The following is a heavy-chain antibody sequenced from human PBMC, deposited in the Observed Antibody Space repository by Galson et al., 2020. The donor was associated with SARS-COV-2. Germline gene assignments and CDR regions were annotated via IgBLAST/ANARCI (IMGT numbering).Heavy chain of an antibody. CDR2: INHSGSA. J-gene: IGHJ2*01. CDR3: ARDSSELDRPRRYFDL. CDR1: VGSFSGHY. V-gene: IGHV4-34*01. D-gene: IGHD6-6*01. Sequence: SQTLSLTCAVYVGSFSGHYWSWIRQPPGKGLEWIGEINHSGSANYNPSLRSRVTISVDTSKNQFSLKLSSVNAADTAVYFCARDSSELDRPRRYFDLWGRGTLVTVSS.